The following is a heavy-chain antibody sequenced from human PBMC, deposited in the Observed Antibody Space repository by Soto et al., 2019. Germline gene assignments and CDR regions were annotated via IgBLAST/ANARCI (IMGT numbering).Heavy chain of an antibody. CDR3: ARGSGDSRGYSFFDY. D-gene: IGHD3-22*01. CDR2: TYYRSKWYN. Sequence: SQTLSLTCAISGDSVSSNSAAWNWIRQSPSRGLEWLGRTYYRSKWYNDYAVSVKSRITINPDTSKNQFSLRLNSVTPEATAVYYCARGSGDSRGYSFFDYWGQGTLVTVSS. J-gene: IGHJ4*02. V-gene: IGHV6-1*01. CDR1: GDSVSSNSAA.